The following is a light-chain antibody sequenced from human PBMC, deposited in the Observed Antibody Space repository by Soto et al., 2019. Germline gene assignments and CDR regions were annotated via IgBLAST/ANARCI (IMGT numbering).Light chain of an antibody. V-gene: IGLV2-8*01. Sequence: QSALTQPPSASGSPGQSVTITCSGTSSDVGEENYVSWYQQHPGKVTKLILYEVSKRPPGVPDRFSGSRSGNTASLTVPGLQAEDEAGYDCSSFAGSPVVFGGGTKLTVL. CDR1: SSDVGEENY. J-gene: IGLJ2*01. CDR3: SSFAGSPVV. CDR2: EVS.